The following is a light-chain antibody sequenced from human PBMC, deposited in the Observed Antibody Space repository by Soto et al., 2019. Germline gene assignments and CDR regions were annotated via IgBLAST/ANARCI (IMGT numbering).Light chain of an antibody. V-gene: IGLV2-14*01. CDR3: TSFAGSGTYV. CDR1: SSDVGGYNY. CDR2: DVT. Sequence: QSALTQPASVSGSPGQSIAISCTGTSSDVGGYNYVSWYQQHPGKAPKLIIFDVTTRPSGVSDRFSGSKSGSTASLTISGLQADNEADYYCTSFAGSGTYVFGTGTKVTVL. J-gene: IGLJ1*01.